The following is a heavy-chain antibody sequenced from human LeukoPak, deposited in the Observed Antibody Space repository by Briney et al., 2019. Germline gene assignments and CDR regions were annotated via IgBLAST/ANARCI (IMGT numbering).Heavy chain of an antibody. V-gene: IGHV1-2*02. CDR1: GYTFTGYY. CDR3: ARVLWTKYYFDY. D-gene: IGHD3-10*01. Sequence: ASVKVSCKASGYTFTGYYMHWMRQAPGQGLEWMGWINPNSGGTKYAQKFQGRVTMTRDTSISTAYMELSRVRSDDTAVYYCARVLWTKYYFDYWGQGTLVTVSS. CDR2: INPNSGGT. J-gene: IGHJ4*02.